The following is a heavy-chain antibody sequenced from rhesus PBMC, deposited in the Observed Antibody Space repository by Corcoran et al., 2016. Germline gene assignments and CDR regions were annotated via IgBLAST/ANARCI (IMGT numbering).Heavy chain of an antibody. CDR3: ARDFQRLYYFDY. Sequence: EVQLVESGGGLAKPGGSLGRSWAASGFSFSDSYMYWVRQAPGKGLEWVSGISYTGGSTYDADSVKGRFTISRENAKHTLYLQMDSLRAEDTAVYYCARDFQRLYYFDYWGQGVLVTVSS. CDR1: GFSFSDSY. CDR2: ISYTGGST. V-gene: IGHV3S18*01. J-gene: IGHJ4*01. D-gene: IGHD6-31*01.